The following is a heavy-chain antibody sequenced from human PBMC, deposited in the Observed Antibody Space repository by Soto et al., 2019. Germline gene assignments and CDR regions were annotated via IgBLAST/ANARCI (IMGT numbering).Heavy chain of an antibody. J-gene: IGHJ3*02. CDR3: ARDLDYGDSEHDAFDI. D-gene: IGHD4-17*01. CDR2: IYYSGST. CDR1: GGSISSYY. V-gene: IGHV4-59*01. Sequence: SETLYLTCTVSGGSISSYYWRCILQPPGKGLEWIGYIYYSGSTNYNPSLKSRVTISVDTSKNQLSLKLSSVTAADTAVYYCARDLDYGDSEHDAFDIWGQGTMVTVS.